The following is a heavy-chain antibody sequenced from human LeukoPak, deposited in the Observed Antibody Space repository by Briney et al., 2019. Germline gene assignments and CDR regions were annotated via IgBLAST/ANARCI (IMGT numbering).Heavy chain of an antibody. V-gene: IGHV5-10-1*01. CDR3: ATSSGNNPFDY. J-gene: IGHJ4*02. CDR1: AYSFTTFW. CDR2: ITPSASYT. Sequence: GESLKISCKASAYSFTTFWISWVRQMPGKGLERMGRITPSASYTNYSPSFRGHVTISADKSITTAYLQWSSLRASDTAMYYCATSSGNNPFDYWGQGTLVTVSS. D-gene: IGHD1-14*01.